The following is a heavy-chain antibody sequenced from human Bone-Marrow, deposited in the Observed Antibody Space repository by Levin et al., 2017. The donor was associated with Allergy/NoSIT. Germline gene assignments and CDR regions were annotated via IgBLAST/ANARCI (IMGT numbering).Heavy chain of an antibody. CDR3: ARENWLPDY. V-gene: IGHV3-69-1*01. D-gene: IGHD3-9*01. CDR1: GFSFNDYN. Sequence: LSLTCAASGFSFNDYNMNWVRQAPGKGLEWVSYITTSAGISYGDSVKGRFTISRDNAKNSLYLQMNSLRAEDTAVYYCARENWLPDYWGQGTLVTVSS. CDR2: ITTSAGI. J-gene: IGHJ4*02.